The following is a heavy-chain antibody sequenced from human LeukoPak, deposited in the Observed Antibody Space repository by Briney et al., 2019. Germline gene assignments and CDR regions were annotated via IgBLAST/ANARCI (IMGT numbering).Heavy chain of an antibody. Sequence: GGSLRLSCAASGFSFRNAWMSWVRQAPGKGLEWVGHIKMKTDGGTTDHAAPVKGRFTISRDDSKDTLYLQMNSLKAEDTAVYYCTTDFMTGCMDYWGQGTLVSVSS. CDR1: GFSFRNAW. J-gene: IGHJ4*02. CDR2: IKMKTDGGTT. D-gene: IGHD2-8*01. V-gene: IGHV3-15*01. CDR3: TTDFMTGCMDY.